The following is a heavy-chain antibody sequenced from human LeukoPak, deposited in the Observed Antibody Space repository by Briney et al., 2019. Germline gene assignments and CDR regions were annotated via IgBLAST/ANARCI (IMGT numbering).Heavy chain of an antibody. Sequence: PGTSLRLSCAASGLSFSSHGMHWVRQAPGKGLEWVAVIWYDGTNENYSDSLRGRFTISRDNSKNTLYLQMNSLRAEDTAVYFCARDLRVGAINFDYWGQGTPVTVSS. D-gene: IGHD1-26*01. J-gene: IGHJ4*02. V-gene: IGHV3-33*01. CDR3: ARDLRVGAINFDY. CDR2: IWYDGTNE. CDR1: GLSFSSHG.